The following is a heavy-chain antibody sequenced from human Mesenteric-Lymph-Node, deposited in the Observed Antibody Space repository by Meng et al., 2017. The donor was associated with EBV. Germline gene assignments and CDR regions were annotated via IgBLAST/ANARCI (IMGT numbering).Heavy chain of an antibody. D-gene: IGHD4/OR15-4a*01. Sequence: GRRQGRGPGWVKPWGTLSLTCAVSGASISGPNWWSWVRQPPGKGLEWIGEVYHSGGTNYNPSLKSRVSMSVDTSKNHFSLKLTSVTAADTAVYYCARNTSSSGPSLGAYNYFDPWGQGTLVTVSS. CDR1: GASISGPNW. V-gene: IGHV4-4*02. CDR2: VYHSGGT. J-gene: IGHJ5*02. CDR3: ARNTSSSGPSLGAYNYFDP.